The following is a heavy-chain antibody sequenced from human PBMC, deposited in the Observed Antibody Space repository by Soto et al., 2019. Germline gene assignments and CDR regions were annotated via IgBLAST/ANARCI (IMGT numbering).Heavy chain of an antibody. CDR2: IYYSGST. CDR3: ARTLLSGYDLYYFDY. V-gene: IGHV4-59*01. CDR1: GSSISSYY. D-gene: IGHD5-12*01. Sequence: SETLSLTCTVSGSSISSYYWSWIRQPPGKGLEWIGYIYYSGSTNYNPSLKSRVTISVDTSKNQFSLKLSSVTAADTAVYYCARTLLSGYDLYYFDYWGQGTLVTVSS. J-gene: IGHJ4*02.